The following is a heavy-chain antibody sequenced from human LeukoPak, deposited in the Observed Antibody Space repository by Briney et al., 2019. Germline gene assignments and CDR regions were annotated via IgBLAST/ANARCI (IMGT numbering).Heavy chain of an antibody. V-gene: IGHV3-30-3*01. D-gene: IGHD3-22*01. CDR3: ARERRYYYDSSGYPSTSFDY. CDR1: GFTFSSYA. CDR2: ISYDGSNK. J-gene: IGHJ4*02. Sequence: GGSLRLSCAASGFTFSSYAMHWVRQAPGKGLEWVAVISYDGSNKYYADSVKGRFTISRDNSKNTLYLQMNSLRAEDTAVYYCARERRYYYDSSGYPSTSFDYWGQGTLVTVSS.